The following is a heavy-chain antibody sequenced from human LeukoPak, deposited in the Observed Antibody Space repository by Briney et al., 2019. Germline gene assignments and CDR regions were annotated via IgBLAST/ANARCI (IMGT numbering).Heavy chain of an antibody. V-gene: IGHV1-2*02. CDR2: INPNSGGT. J-gene: IGHJ4*02. CDR1: GYTFTGYY. CDR3: ARVRSGSYYQDARDY. Sequence: ASVKVSCKASGYTFTGYYMHWVRQAPGQGLEWMGWINPNSGGTNYAQKFQGRVTMTRDTSISTAYMELSSLRSEDTAVYYCARVRSGSYYQDARDYWGQGTLVTVSS. D-gene: IGHD1-26*01.